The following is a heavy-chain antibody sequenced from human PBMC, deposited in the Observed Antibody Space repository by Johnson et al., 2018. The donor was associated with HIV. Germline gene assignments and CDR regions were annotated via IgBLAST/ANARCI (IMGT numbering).Heavy chain of an antibody. D-gene: IGHD2-21*01. CDR3: AREGGYGSYWGGMDI. V-gene: IGHV3-11*04. CDR2: ISSTGSPI. CDR1: GFTFSDYY. Sequence: VQLVESRGGLVQPGGSLRRSCAASGFTFSDYYMSWIRQAPGKGLEWVSYISSTGSPIYYADSVKGRSTISRDNAKNSLHPKMNSLRAEETAVCYCAREGGYGSYWGGMDIWGQCKMFTVS. J-gene: IGHJ3*02.